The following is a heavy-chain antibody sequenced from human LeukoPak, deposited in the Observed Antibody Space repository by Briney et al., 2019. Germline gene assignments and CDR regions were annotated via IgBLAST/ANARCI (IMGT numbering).Heavy chain of an antibody. CDR1: GDSVSGYY. D-gene: IGHD5-18*01. CDR2: IYYSGST. Sequence: SETLSLTCTVSGDSVSGYYGSWIRQPPGKGLEWIGYIYYSGSTNYDPSLKSRVTISVDTSKNQFSLKLSSVTAADTAVYYCARDRSDTAMVNYGMDVWGQGTTVTVSS. J-gene: IGHJ6*02. V-gene: IGHV4-59*02. CDR3: ARDRSDTAMVNYGMDV.